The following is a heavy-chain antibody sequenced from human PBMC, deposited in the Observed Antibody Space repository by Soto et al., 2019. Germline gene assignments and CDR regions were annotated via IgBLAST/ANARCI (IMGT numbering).Heavy chain of an antibody. D-gene: IGHD3-22*01. V-gene: IGHV3-23*01. J-gene: IGHJ4*02. Sequence: GGSLRLSCAASGFTFSSYAMSWVRQAPGKGLEWVSAISSSGGSTYYADSVKGRFTISRDNSRTTLYLQMNRLRAEDTAVYYCARDRSYYDSSGSYSPPYWGQGTLVTVSS. CDR2: ISSSGGST. CDR3: ARDRSYYDSSGSYSPPY. CDR1: GFTFSSYA.